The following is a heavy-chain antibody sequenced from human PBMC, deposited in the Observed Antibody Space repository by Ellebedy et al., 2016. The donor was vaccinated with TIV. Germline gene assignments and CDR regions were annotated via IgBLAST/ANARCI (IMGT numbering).Heavy chain of an antibody. Sequence: GESLKISCATSGFTFDHFAMRWFRQAPGKGLEWVSALTGSGDRTFYADSVKGRVTVSRDTSKNTLYLQMNSLRAEDTAIYYCAKDSGKYGWNSEYWGQGTQVTVSS. CDR1: GFTFDHFA. CDR2: LTGSGDRT. D-gene: IGHD3-10*01. J-gene: IGHJ4*02. V-gene: IGHV3-23*01. CDR3: AKDSGKYGWNSEY.